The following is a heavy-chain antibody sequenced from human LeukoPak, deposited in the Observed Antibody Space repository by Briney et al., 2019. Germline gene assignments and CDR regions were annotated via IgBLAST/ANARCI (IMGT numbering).Heavy chain of an antibody. V-gene: IGHV3-30*18. J-gene: IGHJ4*02. CDR2: ISNDGTEK. Sequence: GGSLRLSCAASGFTFSNYGMHWVRQAPGKGLEWVAVISNDGTEKYYLDSVKGRFTVSRDNSKNTVYLQMNSLRAEDTAVYYCAKRSRGIAVAGHFDYWGQGTLVTVSS. D-gene: IGHD6-19*01. CDR3: AKRSRGIAVAGHFDY. CDR1: GFTFSNYG.